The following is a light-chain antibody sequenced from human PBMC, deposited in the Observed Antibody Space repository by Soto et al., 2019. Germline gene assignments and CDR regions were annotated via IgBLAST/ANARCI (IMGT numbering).Light chain of an antibody. Sequence: QSVLTQPASVSGSPGQSITISCSDVGTYGVVSWYQQHPGKVPKLMIYDGTQRPSAVSDRFSGSKSANTASLTISGLQAEDEADYYSSLDAGPNTYVFGTGTKVTVL. V-gene: IGLV2-23*01. CDR2: DGT. J-gene: IGLJ1*01. CDR1: DVGTYGV. CDR3: SLDAGPNTYV.